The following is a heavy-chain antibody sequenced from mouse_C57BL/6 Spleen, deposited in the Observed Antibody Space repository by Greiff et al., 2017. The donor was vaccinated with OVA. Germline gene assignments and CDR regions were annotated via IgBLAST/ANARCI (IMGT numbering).Heavy chain of an antibody. CDR3: ARDTTGFDY. CDR2: IYSGDGDT. CDR1: GYAFRSLW. Sequence: QVQPQQSGPELVKPGASVKISCKASGYAFRSLWLNWVKQRPGKGPEWVGRIYSGDGDTNHNGKFKGKATLTTDKTSSTAYMQLSSLTSEDSAVYVCARDTTGFDYWGQGTTLTVSS. J-gene: IGHJ2*01. D-gene: IGHD5-5*01. V-gene: IGHV1-82*01.